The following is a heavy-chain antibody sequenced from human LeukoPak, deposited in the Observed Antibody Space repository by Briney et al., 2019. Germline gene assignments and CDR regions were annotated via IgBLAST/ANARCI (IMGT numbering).Heavy chain of an antibody. V-gene: IGHV3-33*08. D-gene: IGHD3-3*01. CDR3: ARDKSDFPFDA. J-gene: IGHJ5*02. Sequence: GGSLRLSCAGSGFTFSSYGLHWVRQAPGKGLEWVARISYDGSNNYYADSVKGRLTISRDNSKNTVYLQMNSLRAEDTAVYYCARDKSDFPFDAWGQGTRVTVSS. CDR2: ISYDGSNN. CDR1: GFTFSSYG.